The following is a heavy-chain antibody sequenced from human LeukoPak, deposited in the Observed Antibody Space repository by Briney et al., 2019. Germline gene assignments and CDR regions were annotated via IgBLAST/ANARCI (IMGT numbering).Heavy chain of an antibody. Sequence: SETLSLTCTVSGGSISSYYWSWIRQPPGKGLEWIGYIYYSGSTNYNPSLKSRVTISVDTSKNQFSLKLSSVTAADTAVYYCARGANYDFWSGWSPYYYYYMDVWGKGTTVTVSS. CDR2: IYYSGST. V-gene: IGHV4-59*08. CDR1: GGSISSYY. J-gene: IGHJ6*03. CDR3: ARGANYDFWSGWSPYYYYYMDV. D-gene: IGHD3-3*01.